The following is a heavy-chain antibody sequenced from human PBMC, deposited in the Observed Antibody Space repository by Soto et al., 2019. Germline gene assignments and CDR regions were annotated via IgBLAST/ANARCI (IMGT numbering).Heavy chain of an antibody. Sequence: QVQLVQSGAEVKKPGSSVKVSCKASGGNIASYAIFWVRQAPGQGLEWMGGIIPIFGTPTYAQKFQGRVTIKADKPTNTAYMEMNSLRFEDTAVYYRARSEGGYSYGMDVWGQGTTVIVSS. D-gene: IGHD6-13*01. CDR1: GGNIASYA. V-gene: IGHV1-69*06. CDR2: IIPIFGTP. J-gene: IGHJ6*01. CDR3: ARSEGGYSYGMDV.